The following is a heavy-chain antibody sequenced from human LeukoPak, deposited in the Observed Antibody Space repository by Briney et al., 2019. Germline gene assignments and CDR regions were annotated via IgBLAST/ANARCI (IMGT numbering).Heavy chain of an antibody. CDR1: GGSISSSSYY. J-gene: IGHJ4*02. CDR2: IYYSGST. D-gene: IGHD2-2*01. V-gene: IGHV4-39*07. CDR3: ARVLHCSSTSCSNY. Sequence: PSETLSLTCTVSGGSISSSSYYWGWIRQPPGKGLEWIGTIYYSGSTYYNPSLKSRVTISVDTSKNQFSLKLSSVTAADTAVYYCARVLHCSSTSCSNYWGQGTLVTVSS.